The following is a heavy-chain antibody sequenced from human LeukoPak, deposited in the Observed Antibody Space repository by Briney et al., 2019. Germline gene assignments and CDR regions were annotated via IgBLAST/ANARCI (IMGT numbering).Heavy chain of an antibody. V-gene: IGHV3-21*05. CDR3: ARGTTVTRLYGKGAFDI. CDR2: INTLISYT. CDR1: GFTFSSYA. J-gene: IGHJ3*02. Sequence: GGSLRLSCAASGFTFSSYAMTWVRQAPGKGLEWVSYINTLISYTNYADSVKGRFTISRDNSKHTLYLQMNSLRAEDTAVYYCARGTTVTRLYGKGAFDIWGQGTMVIVSS. D-gene: IGHD4-17*01.